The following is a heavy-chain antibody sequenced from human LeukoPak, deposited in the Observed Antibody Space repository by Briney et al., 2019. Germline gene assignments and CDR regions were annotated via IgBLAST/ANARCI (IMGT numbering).Heavy chain of an antibody. J-gene: IGHJ4*02. D-gene: IGHD3-22*01. CDR3: ARDRYYYDSSGYYYHYFDY. CDR2: IIPIFGTA. V-gene: IGHV1-69*13. Sequence: EASVKVSCKASGGTFSSYAISWVLQAPGQGLEWMGGIIPIFGTANYAQKFQGRVTITADESTSTAYMELSSLRSEDTAVYYCARDRYYYDSSGYYYHYFDYWGQGTLVTVSS. CDR1: GGTFSSYA.